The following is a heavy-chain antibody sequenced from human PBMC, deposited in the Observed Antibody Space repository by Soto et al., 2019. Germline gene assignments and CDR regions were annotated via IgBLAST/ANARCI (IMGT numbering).Heavy chain of an antibody. CDR1: GGSISSSSYY. Sequence: SETLSLTCTVSGGSISSSSYYWGWIRQPPGKGLEWIGSIYYSGSTYYNPSLKSRVTISVDTSKNQFSLKLSSVTAADTAVYYCARRGDCSSTSCFDHNWFDPWGQGTLVTVSS. J-gene: IGHJ5*02. CDR2: IYYSGST. CDR3: ARRGDCSSTSCFDHNWFDP. V-gene: IGHV4-39*01. D-gene: IGHD2-2*01.